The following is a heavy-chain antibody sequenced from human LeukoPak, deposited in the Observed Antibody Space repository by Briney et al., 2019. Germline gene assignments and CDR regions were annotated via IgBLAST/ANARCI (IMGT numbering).Heavy chain of an antibody. Sequence: PSETLSLTCAVYGGSFSGYYWSWTRQPPGKGLEWIGNIFYSGSTYYSPSLRSRVTISLDTSRNQFSLKLNSVTAADTAVYYCAKSNGYGLVDIWGQGTMVTVSS. CDR1: GGSFSGYY. J-gene: IGHJ3*02. D-gene: IGHD3-10*01. CDR3: AKSNGYGLVDI. V-gene: IGHV4-34*12. CDR2: IFYSGST.